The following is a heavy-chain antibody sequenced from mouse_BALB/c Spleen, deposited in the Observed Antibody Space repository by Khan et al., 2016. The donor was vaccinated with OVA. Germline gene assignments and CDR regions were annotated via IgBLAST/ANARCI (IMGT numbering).Heavy chain of an antibody. CDR3: ARNDYYGSPFYFDY. J-gene: IGHJ2*01. D-gene: IGHD1-1*01. Sequence: QVRLQQSGAELMKPGASVMISCKAAAYTFSNYWIEWVKQRPGHGLEWIGEILPGSGSSNYSEKFEGKATFTADTSSNTAYMQLNSLTSEDSAVYYCARNDYYGSPFYFDYWGQGTTLTVSS. V-gene: IGHV1-9*01. CDR2: ILPGSGSS. CDR1: AYTFSNYW.